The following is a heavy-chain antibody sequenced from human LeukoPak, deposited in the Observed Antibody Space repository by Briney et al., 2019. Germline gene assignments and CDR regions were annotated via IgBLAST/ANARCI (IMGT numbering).Heavy chain of an antibody. D-gene: IGHD5-24*01. CDR1: GYTFTSHG. V-gene: IGHV1-69*13. CDR3: ARDLGSRDGYNPPNLFDD. J-gene: IGHJ4*02. CDR2: IIPIFGRT. Sequence: GASVKVSCKASGYTFTSHGISWVRQAPGQGLEWMGGIIPIFGRTNYAQKFQGRVTLTADESTSTAYMELSSLRSEDTAVYYCARDLGSRDGYNPPNLFDDWGQGTLVTVSS.